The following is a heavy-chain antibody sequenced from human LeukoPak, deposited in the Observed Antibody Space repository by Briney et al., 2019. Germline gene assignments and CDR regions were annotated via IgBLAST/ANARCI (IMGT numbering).Heavy chain of an antibody. V-gene: IGHV3-74*01. CDR1: GFPFSSFW. J-gene: IGHJ4*02. CDR2: IKGDGSST. Sequence: TGGSLRLSCVASGFPFSSFWMHWVRQVPGKGLVWVSRIKGDGSSTSYADSVKGRFTISRDNAKNSLYLQMNSLRAEDTAVYYCARDPPFIIGTTFFDYWGQGTLVTVSS. CDR3: ARDPPFIIGTTFFDY. D-gene: IGHD1-20*01.